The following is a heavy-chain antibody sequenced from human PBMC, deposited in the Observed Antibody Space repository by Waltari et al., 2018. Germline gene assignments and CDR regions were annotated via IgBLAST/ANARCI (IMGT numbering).Heavy chain of an antibody. CDR2: IYYSGST. CDR3: ARQLAARLGYYYYYMDV. D-gene: IGHD6-6*01. Sequence: QLQLQESGPGLVQPSETLSLTCTVSGGSISSSSYYCGWIRQPPGTGLEWIGSIYYSGSTYYNPSLKSRVTISVDTSKNQFSLKLSSVTAADTAVYYCARQLAARLGYYYYYMDVWGKGTTVTVSS. J-gene: IGHJ6*03. V-gene: IGHV4-39*01. CDR1: GGSISSSSYY.